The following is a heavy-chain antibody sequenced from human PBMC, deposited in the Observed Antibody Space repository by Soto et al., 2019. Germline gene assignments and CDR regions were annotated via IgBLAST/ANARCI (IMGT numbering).Heavy chain of an antibody. D-gene: IGHD3-16*02. CDR2: ISGSGGST. CDR3: AKGVNTALSWYYYYMDV. CDR1: GSTFSSYA. J-gene: IGHJ6*03. V-gene: IGHV3-23*01. Sequence: GGSLRLSCAASGSTFSSYAMSWVRQAPGKGLEWASAISGSGGSTYYADSVKGRFTISRDNSKNTLYLQMNSLRAEDTAVYYCAKGVNTALSWYYYYMDVWGKGTTVTVSS.